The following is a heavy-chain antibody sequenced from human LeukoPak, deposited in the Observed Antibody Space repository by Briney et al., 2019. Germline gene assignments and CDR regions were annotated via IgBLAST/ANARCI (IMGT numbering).Heavy chain of an antibody. J-gene: IGHJ3*02. D-gene: IGHD5-24*01. CDR3: AKAVDLATISVDI. CDR2: ISGSGVYT. CDR1: GFTFSSYG. Sequence: GGTLRLSCAASGFTFSSYGMNWVRQAPGKGLEWVSGISGSGVYTYYADSVKGRFTISRDNSRNTLYLVMNSLRVDDTAVYYCAKAVDLATISVDIWGQGTMVTVSS. V-gene: IGHV3-23*01.